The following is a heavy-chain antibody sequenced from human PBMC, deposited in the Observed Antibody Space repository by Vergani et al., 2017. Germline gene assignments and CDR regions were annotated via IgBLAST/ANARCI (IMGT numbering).Heavy chain of an antibody. Sequence: QVQLVESGGGVVQPGRSLRLSCAASGFTFSSYGMHWVRQAPGKGLEWVAVISYDGSNKYYADSVKGRFTISRDNSKNTLYLQMNSLRAEDTAVYYCARDHFADVWGKGTTVTVSS. CDR2: ISYDGSNK. CDR1: GFTFSSYG. D-gene: IGHD3-3*02. V-gene: IGHV3-30*03. CDR3: ARDHFADV. J-gene: IGHJ6*04.